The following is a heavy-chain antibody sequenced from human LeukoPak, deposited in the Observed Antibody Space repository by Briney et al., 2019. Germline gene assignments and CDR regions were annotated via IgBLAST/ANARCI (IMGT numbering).Heavy chain of an antibody. V-gene: IGHV1-69*13. Sequence: SVKVSCKASGGTFSSYAISWVRQAPGQGLEWMGGFIPIFGTANYAQKFQGRVTITADESTSTAYMELSSLRSEDTAVYYCARAVAAPRRGYSYGTGRFDYWGQGTLVTVSS. CDR2: FIPIFGTA. CDR1: GGTFSSYA. J-gene: IGHJ4*02. D-gene: IGHD5-18*01. CDR3: ARAVAAPRRGYSYGTGRFDY.